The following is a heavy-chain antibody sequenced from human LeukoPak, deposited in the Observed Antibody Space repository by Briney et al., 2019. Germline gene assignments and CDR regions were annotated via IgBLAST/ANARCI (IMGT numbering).Heavy chain of an antibody. D-gene: IGHD5-18*01. V-gene: IGHV1-46*01. Sequence: GASVKVSCKASGYSFGNYYMKWVRQAPGQGLEWMGIINPVGGSTNYAQKFQGRVTMTRDTSTSTVYMELSSLRYEDTAVYYCARGYSYDSVLDYWGQGTLVTVSS. CDR2: INPVGGST. J-gene: IGHJ4*02. CDR3: ARGYSYDSVLDY. CDR1: GYSFGNYY.